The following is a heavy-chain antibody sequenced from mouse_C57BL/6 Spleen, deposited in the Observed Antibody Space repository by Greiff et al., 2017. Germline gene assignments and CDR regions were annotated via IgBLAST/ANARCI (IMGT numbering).Heavy chain of an antibody. Sequence: EVQLQESGPELVKPGASVKISCKASGYSFTGYYMNWVKQSPEKSLEWIGEINPSTGGTTYNQKFKAKATLTVDKSSSTAYMQLKSLTSEDSAVXYCARRGSSGYVLDYWGQGTTLTVSS. V-gene: IGHV1-42*01. J-gene: IGHJ2*01. D-gene: IGHD3-2*02. CDR1: GYSFTGYY. CDR3: ARRGSSGYVLDY. CDR2: INPSTGGT.